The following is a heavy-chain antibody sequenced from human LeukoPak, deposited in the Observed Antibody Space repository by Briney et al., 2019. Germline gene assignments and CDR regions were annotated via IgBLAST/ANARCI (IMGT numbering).Heavy chain of an antibody. V-gene: IGHV3-30-3*01. D-gene: IGHD5-12*01. CDR1: GFTFSSYA. Sequence: PGRSLRLSCAASGFTFSSYAMHWVRQAPGKGLEWVAVISYDGSNKYYADSVKGRFTFSRDNSKNTLYLQMNSLRAEDTAVYYCARDGGWGATLYYFDYWGQGTLVTVSS. CDR2: ISYDGSNK. CDR3: ARDGGWGATLYYFDY. J-gene: IGHJ4*02.